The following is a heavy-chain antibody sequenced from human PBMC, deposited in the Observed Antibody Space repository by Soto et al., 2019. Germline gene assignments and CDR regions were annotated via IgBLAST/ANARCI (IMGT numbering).Heavy chain of an antibody. CDR3: AKARGGVDCRGTSCYGGMDV. V-gene: IGHV3-23*01. CDR1: GFTFSSYA. Sequence: EVQLLESGGGLVQPGGSLRLSCAASGFTFSSYAMSWVRQAPGKGLEWVSGISDSGGSTYYADSVKGRFTISRDNSKNTLYLQMNRLRSEDTAVYYCAKARGGVDCRGTSCYGGMDVWGQGTTVTVSS. CDR2: ISDSGGST. D-gene: IGHD2-2*01. J-gene: IGHJ6*02.